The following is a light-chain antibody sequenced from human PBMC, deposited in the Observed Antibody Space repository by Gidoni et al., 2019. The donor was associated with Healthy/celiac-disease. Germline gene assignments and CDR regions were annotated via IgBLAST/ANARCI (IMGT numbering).Light chain of an antibody. CDR2: GAS. CDR1: QSVSSSY. CDR3: QQYGSSGT. Sequence: EIVLTQSPGTRSLSPGERATLSCRASQSVSSSYLAWYQQKPGQAPRLLIYGASTTATGIPDMFSGSWSRTDFTLTICRLGPDAFAVSYCQQYGSSGTFXSXTKVDIK. V-gene: IGKV3-20*01. J-gene: IGKJ3*01.